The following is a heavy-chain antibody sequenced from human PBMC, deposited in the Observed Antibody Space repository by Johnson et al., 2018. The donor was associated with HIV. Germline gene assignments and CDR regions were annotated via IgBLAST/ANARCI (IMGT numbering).Heavy chain of an antibody. D-gene: IGHD3-16*02. Sequence: VQLVESGGGLVQPGRSLRLSCAASGFTFDDYAMHWVRQAPGKGLEWVSGISWNSGSIGYADSVKGRLTISRDNAKNSLYMQVNSLRAEDMTVYYCARDSQTYDYVWGSYRLKGDDAFDIWGQGTMVTVSS. CDR3: ARDSQTYDYVWGSYRLKGDDAFDI. CDR2: ISWNSGSI. J-gene: IGHJ3*02. V-gene: IGHV3-9*03. CDR1: GFTFDDYA.